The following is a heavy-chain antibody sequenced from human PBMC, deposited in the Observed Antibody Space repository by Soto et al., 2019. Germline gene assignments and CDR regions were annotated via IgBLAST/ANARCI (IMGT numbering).Heavy chain of an antibody. J-gene: IGHJ6*03. Sequence: GGSLRLSCAASGFTFSDYYMSWIRQAPGKGLEWVSYISSTGNTIYYADSVKGRFTISRDNAKNSLYLQMNSLRAEDTAVYYCVRAPRYSSSWFYQYYMDVWGKGTTVTVSS. D-gene: IGHD6-13*01. V-gene: IGHV3-11*01. CDR2: ISSTGNTI. CDR3: VRAPRYSSSWFYQYYMDV. CDR1: GFTFSDYY.